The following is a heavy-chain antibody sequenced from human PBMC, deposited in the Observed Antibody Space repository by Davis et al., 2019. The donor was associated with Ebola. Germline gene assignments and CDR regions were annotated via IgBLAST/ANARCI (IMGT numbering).Heavy chain of an antibody. D-gene: IGHD2-2*01. CDR2: INHSGST. Sequence: MPSETLSLTCAVYGGSFSGYYWSWIRQPPGKGLEWIGEINHSGSTNYNPSLKSRVTISVDTSKNQFSLKLSSVTAADTAVYYCARGRSGYCSSTSCYAFRFDYWGQGTLVTVSS. V-gene: IGHV4-34*01. CDR3: ARGRSGYCSSTSCYAFRFDY. CDR1: GGSFSGYY. J-gene: IGHJ4*02.